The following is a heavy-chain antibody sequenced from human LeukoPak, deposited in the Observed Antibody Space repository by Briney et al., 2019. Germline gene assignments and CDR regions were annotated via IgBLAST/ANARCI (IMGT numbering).Heavy chain of an antibody. CDR2: ISYDGSNK. D-gene: IGHD3-3*02. J-gene: IGHJ4*02. CDR1: GFTFSSYA. V-gene: IGHV3-30-3*01. Sequence: GGSLRLSCAASGFTFSSYAMHWVRQAPGKGLEWVAVISYDGSNKYYADSVKGRFTISRDNSKNTLYLQMNSLRAEDTAVYYCARELVADKYFDYWGQGTLVTVSS. CDR3: ARELVADKYFDY.